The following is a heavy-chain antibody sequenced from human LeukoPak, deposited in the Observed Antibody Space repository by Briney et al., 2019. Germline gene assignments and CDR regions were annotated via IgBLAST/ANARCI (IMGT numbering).Heavy chain of an antibody. CDR2: IYNSGST. V-gene: IGHV4-59*01. CDR3: ARDRELGY. Sequence: SETLSLTCSVSGDSISIYYWSWIRQPPGKGLEWIGYIYNSGSTSYNPSLKSRVTISVDTSKNQFSLKLTSVTAADTAVCYCARDRELGYWGQGTLVTVSS. CDR1: GDSISIYY. J-gene: IGHJ4*02. D-gene: IGHD3-10*01.